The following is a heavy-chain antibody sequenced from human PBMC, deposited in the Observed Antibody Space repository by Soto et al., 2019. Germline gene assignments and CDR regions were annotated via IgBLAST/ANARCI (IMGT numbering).Heavy chain of an antibody. J-gene: IGHJ2*01. Sequence: QVQLVESGGGVVQPGRSLRLSCAASGFTFSXXXXXXXXXXXXXXXXXXAVISYDGSNKYYADSVKGRFTISRDNSKXXXXXXXXXXXXXXXXXXXXXXXXXXXXXXXXXFDLWGRGTLVTVSS. CDR2: ISYDGSNK. CDR3: XXXXXXXXXXXXXFDL. CDR1: GFTFSXXX. V-gene: IGHV3-30-3*01.